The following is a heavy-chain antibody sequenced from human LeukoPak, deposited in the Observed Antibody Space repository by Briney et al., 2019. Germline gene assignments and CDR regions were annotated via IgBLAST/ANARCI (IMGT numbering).Heavy chain of an antibody. CDR2: IYTSGST. CDR3: ARDLSMVVTGYMDV. D-gene: IGHD4-23*01. V-gene: IGHV4-4*07. Sequence: SETLSLTCHVSGGSISSYYWSWIPQPAGERLEWIRRIYTSGSTHYNPSLKSRVTMSVDTSKNQSSLKLSSVTAADTAVYYCARDLSMVVTGYMDVWGKGTTVTVSS. CDR1: GGSISSYY. J-gene: IGHJ6*03.